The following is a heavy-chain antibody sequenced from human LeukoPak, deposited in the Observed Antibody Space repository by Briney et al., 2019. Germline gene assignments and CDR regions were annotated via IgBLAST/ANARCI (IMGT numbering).Heavy chain of an antibody. Sequence: SETLSLTCAVYGGSFSGYYWSWIRQPPGKGLEWIGEINHSGSTNYNPSLKSRVTISVDTSKNQFSLKLSSVTAADTAVYYCARLSGYGIAYWGQGTLVTVSS. CDR1: GGSFSGYY. V-gene: IGHV4-34*01. CDR3: ARLSGYGIAY. J-gene: IGHJ4*02. D-gene: IGHD5-12*01. CDR2: INHSGST.